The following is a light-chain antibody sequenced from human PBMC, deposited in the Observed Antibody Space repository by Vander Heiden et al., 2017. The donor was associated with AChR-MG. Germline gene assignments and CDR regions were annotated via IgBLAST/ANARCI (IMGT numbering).Light chain of an antibody. Sequence: DIQMTQSPSSVSASVGDRVTITCRASQGISSWLIWYQQKPGKGPKLLIHAASTLQSGVPSRFSGSGSGTYFTLTISSLQSEDFGTYYCQEASSFPRTFGQGTKVEMK. CDR1: QGISSW. J-gene: IGKJ1*01. CDR2: AAS. CDR3: QEASSFPRT. V-gene: IGKV1-12*01.